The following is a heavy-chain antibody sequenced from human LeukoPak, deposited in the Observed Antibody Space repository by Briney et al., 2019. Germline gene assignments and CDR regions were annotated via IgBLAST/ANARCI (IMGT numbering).Heavy chain of an antibody. CDR1: GGSLINYY. D-gene: IGHD3-22*01. J-gene: IGHJ6*03. V-gene: IGHV4-4*07. CDR2: IYITGST. CDR3: ARLKYYDSTGYSPGYYMDV. Sequence: SETLSLTCSVAGGSLINYYWSWIRQSAGTGLEWVGRIYITGSTTYNPSLQSRLSMSVDTSKNQFSLRLRSVSAADTAVYYCARLKYYDSTGYSPGYYMDVWGKGITVTVSS.